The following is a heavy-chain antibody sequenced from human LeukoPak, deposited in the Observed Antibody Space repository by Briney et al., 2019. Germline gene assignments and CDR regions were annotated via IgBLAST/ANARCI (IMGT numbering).Heavy chain of an antibody. V-gene: IGHV3-33*01. Sequence: GGSLRLSCAASGFTFSSYGMHWVRQAPGKGLEWVAVIWYDGSNKYYADSVKGRFTISRDNSKNTLYLQMNSLRAEDTAVYYCARDPDTYEPTDYWGQGTLVTVSS. CDR2: IWYDGSNK. CDR3: ARDPDTYEPTDY. J-gene: IGHJ4*02. CDR1: GFTFSSYG. D-gene: IGHD3-3*01.